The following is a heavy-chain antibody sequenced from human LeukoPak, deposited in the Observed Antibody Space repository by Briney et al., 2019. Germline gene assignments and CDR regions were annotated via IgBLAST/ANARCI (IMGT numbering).Heavy chain of an antibody. D-gene: IGHD3-10*01. CDR2: INPNTGGT. CDR1: GYTINDYY. Sequence: AASVKVSCRASGYTINDYYIHWVRQAPGQGLEWMGWINPNTGGTNYAQKFQGRVTMTRDTSISTVYMELSRLRSDDTAVYSCARDRITVVRGFIGYWGQGTLVTVSS. V-gene: IGHV1-2*02. CDR3: ARDRITVVRGFIGY. J-gene: IGHJ4*02.